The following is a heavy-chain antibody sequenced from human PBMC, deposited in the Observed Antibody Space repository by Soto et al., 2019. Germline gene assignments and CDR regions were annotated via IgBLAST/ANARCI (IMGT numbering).Heavy chain of an antibody. V-gene: IGHV1-69*13. CDR3: ARDLRRDYYDSSGYYYGS. D-gene: IGHD3-22*01. Sequence: SVKVSCKASGGTFRKYAISWVRQAPGQGLEWMGGIIPFFGTANYAQKFQGRVTITADESTTTAYMELSSLRSEDTAVYYCARDLRRDYYDSSGYYYGSWGQGTLVTVSS. J-gene: IGHJ5*02. CDR2: IIPFFGTA. CDR1: GGTFRKYA.